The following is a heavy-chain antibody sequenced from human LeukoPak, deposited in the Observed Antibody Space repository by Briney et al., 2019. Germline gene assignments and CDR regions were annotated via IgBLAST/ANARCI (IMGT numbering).Heavy chain of an antibody. Sequence: RSSETLSLTCGVSGGSISGTNWWSWVRQRPGQGLEWIGEISLRGLNNYNPSLRSRLTMSLDESKNQVSLNLTSVTAADTAVYYCSRESGPLSPFGFWGQGTLVSVHS. CDR3: SRESGPLSPFGF. D-gene: IGHD1-26*01. CDR2: ISLRGLN. J-gene: IGHJ4*02. CDR1: GGSISGTNW. V-gene: IGHV4-4*02.